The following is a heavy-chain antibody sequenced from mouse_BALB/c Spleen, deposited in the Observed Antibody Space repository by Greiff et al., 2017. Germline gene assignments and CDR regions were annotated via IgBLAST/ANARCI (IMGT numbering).Heavy chain of an antibody. V-gene: IGHV5-6*01. Sequence: EVMLVESGGDLVKPGGSLKLSCAASGFTFSSYGMSWVRQTPDKRLEWVATISSGGSYTYYPDSVKGRFTISRDNAKNTLYLQMSSLKSEDTAMYYCSTMGTPGSGFAYWGQGILVTVSA. D-gene: IGHD2-2*01. CDR2: ISSGGSYT. CDR1: GFTFSSYG. CDR3: STMGTPGSGFAY. J-gene: IGHJ3*01.